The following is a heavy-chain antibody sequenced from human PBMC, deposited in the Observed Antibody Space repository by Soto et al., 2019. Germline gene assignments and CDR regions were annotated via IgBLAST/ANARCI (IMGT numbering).Heavy chain of an antibody. V-gene: IGHV1-18*01. D-gene: IGHD6-13*01. Sequence: QVQLVQSGAEVRESGASVKVSCKASGYTFTSHGISWVRQAPGEGLEWMGWISLYNGDTNNAQKFQGRVTMTTDTPTNTGFMELRRLTSDDTAVYYCARGGISSSEGLDYWGQGTLVTVSS. CDR2: ISLYNGDT. CDR1: GYTFTSHG. CDR3: ARGGISSSEGLDY. J-gene: IGHJ4*02.